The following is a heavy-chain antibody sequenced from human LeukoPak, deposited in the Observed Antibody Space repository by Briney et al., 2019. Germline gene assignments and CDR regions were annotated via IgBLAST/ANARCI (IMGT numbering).Heavy chain of an antibody. Sequence: GSLRLSCSISGFALSSYWIYLFPQAPRKGPEWVSNINHDGSQKFSVDSEKGRFTISRDNAKNSLSLQMNSLRVEDTAVYYCARDWFHGAYDRFDYWGQGTLVTVPS. CDR2: INHDGSQK. CDR1: GFALSSYW. D-gene: IGHD4-17*01. CDR3: ARDWFHGAYDRFDY. V-gene: IGHV3-7*03. J-gene: IGHJ4*02.